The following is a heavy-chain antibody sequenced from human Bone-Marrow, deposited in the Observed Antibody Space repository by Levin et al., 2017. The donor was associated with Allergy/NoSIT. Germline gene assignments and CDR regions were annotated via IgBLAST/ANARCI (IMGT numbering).Heavy chain of an antibody. CDR3: ARVGYCSSTSCYEDYYYDYMDG. CDR2: INHSGST. Sequence: SQTLSLTCAVYGGSFSGYYWSWIRQPPGKGLEWIGEINHSGSTNYNPSIKSRVTISVDTSKNQFSLKLSSVTAADTAVYYCARVGYCSSTSCYEDYYYDYMDGWGKGTTVTVSS. V-gene: IGHV4-34*01. CDR1: GGSFSGYY. J-gene: IGHJ6*03. D-gene: IGHD2-2*01.